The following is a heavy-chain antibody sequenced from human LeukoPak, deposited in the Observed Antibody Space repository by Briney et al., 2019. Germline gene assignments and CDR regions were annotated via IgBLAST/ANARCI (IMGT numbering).Heavy chain of an antibody. CDR1: GYTFTGYY. Sequence: ASVEVSCKASGYTFTGYYMHWVRQAPGQGLEWMGWINPNSGGTNYAQKFQGRVTMTRDTSISTAYMELSRLRSDDTAVYYCAREWSSTSPNAFDIWGQGTMVTVSS. CDR3: AREWSSTSPNAFDI. D-gene: IGHD2-2*01. V-gene: IGHV1-2*02. CDR2: INPNSGGT. J-gene: IGHJ3*02.